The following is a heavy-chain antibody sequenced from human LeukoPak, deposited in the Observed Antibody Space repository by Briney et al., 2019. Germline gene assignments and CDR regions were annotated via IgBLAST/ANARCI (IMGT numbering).Heavy chain of an antibody. CDR2: IKKDGSEK. CDR1: GFTFNNYW. V-gene: IGHV3-7*01. J-gene: IGHJ6*02. CDR3: ASLYGIDV. Sequence: PGGSLRLSCAASGFTFNNYWMTWVRQAPGKGLEWVASIKKDGSEKYYVDSVKGRFTISRDNAKNLAFLQMNSLRAEDTAVYYCASLYGIDVWSQGSTVTVSS.